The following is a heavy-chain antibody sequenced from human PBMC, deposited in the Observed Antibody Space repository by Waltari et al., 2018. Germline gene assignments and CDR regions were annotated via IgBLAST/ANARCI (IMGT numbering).Heavy chain of an antibody. CDR2: IYVGYSET. CDR3: ARREHDYDYVGGSYRRVIDTFDI. D-gene: IGHD3-16*02. V-gene: IGHV5-51*03. J-gene: IGHJ3*02. Sequence: EVRLVQSGAEVKKPGESLKISCKGSGDKFSTYWIGWVRQMPGKGLEGMGIIYVGYSETRYSPSCRGQVTMSADKSITTAYLQWSSLKASDTAMYYCARREHDYDYVGGSYRRVIDTFDIWGQGTRVTVSS. CDR1: GDKFSTYW.